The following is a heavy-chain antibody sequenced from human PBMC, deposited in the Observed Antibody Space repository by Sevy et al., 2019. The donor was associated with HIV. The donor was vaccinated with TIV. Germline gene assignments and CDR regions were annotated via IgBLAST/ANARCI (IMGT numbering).Heavy chain of an antibody. V-gene: IGHV4-31*03. J-gene: IGHJ6*02. CDR1: GGSISSGGYY. D-gene: IGHD3-16*01. CDR3: ARAKYYAHADYYYGMDV. Sequence: SESLSLTCTVSGGSISSGGYYWSWIRQHPGKGLEWIGYIYYSGSTYYNPSLKSRVTISVDTSKNQFSLKLSSVTAADTAVYYCARAKYYAHADYYYGMDVWGQGTTVTVSS. CDR2: IYYSGST.